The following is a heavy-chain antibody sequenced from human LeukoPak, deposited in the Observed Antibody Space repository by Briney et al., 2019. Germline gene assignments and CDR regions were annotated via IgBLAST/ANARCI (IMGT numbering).Heavy chain of an antibody. V-gene: IGHV1-69*04. D-gene: IGHD3-10*01. Sequence: SVKVSCKASGGTFSSYAISWVRQAPGQGLEWMGRIIPILGIANYAQKFQGRVTIAADKSTSTAYMELSSLRSEDTAVYYCARGPDYYGSGSYYPFDYWGQGTLVTVSS. CDR2: IIPILGIA. J-gene: IGHJ4*02. CDR3: ARGPDYYGSGSYYPFDY. CDR1: GGTFSSYA.